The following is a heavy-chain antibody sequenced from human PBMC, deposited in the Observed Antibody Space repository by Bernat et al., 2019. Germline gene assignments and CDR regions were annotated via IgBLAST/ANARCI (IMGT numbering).Heavy chain of an antibody. CDR3: AKGGSGSPPTTRYFDF. J-gene: IGHJ2*01. Sequence: EGHLLESGGGLVQPGESLRLSCAASGFSFSDYAMNWVRRAPGKGLEWVSIISIDGGTTYYVDSVKGRFTISRDNSKNTLYLQMNSLRAEDTAVYYCAKGGSGSPPTTRYFDFWGRGTLVTVSS. CDR1: GFSFSDYA. D-gene: IGHD1-26*01. V-gene: IGHV3-23*01. CDR2: ISIDGGTT.